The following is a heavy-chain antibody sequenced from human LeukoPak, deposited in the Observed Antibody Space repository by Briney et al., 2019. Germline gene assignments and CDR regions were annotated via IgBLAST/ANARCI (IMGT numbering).Heavy chain of an antibody. CDR3: ARVRGYSYGYRPAPSYYFDY. Sequence: PSETLSLTCTVSGGSISPYYWNWIRQPAGKGLEWIGRLYVSGSTDYNPSLKSRVSISGDTSKNQFSLKLSSVTAADTAVYYCARVRGYSYGYRPAPSYYFDYWGQGTLVTVSS. CDR1: GGSISPYY. V-gene: IGHV4-4*07. CDR2: LYVSGST. D-gene: IGHD5-18*01. J-gene: IGHJ4*02.